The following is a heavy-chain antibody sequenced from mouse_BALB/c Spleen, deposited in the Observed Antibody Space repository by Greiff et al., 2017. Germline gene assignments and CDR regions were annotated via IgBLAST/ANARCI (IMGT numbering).Heavy chain of an antibody. CDR1: GYAFTSYN. V-gene: IGHV1S135*01. J-gene: IGHJ4*01. CDR2: IDPYNGGT. CDR3: ARYDYDGPHAMDY. Sequence: EVQLQESGPELVKPGASVKVSCKASGYAFTSYNMYWVKQSHGKSLEWIGYIDPYNGGTSYNQKFKGKATLTVDKSSSTAYMHLNSLTSEDSAVYYCARYDYDGPHAMDYWGQGTSVTVSS. D-gene: IGHD2-4*01.